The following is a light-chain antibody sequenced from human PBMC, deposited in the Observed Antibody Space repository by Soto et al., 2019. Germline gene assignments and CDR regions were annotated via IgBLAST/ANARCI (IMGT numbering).Light chain of an antibody. Sequence: DIQLTQSPSFLSASVGDRVTITCRASQGISSYLAWYQQKPGKAPKLLISAASTLQSGVPSRFSGSGSGTEFTLTIRSLQPEDFATYYCQQLHSFPYTFGQGTKLEI. CDR1: QGISSY. J-gene: IGKJ2*01. CDR2: AAS. CDR3: QQLHSFPYT. V-gene: IGKV1-9*01.